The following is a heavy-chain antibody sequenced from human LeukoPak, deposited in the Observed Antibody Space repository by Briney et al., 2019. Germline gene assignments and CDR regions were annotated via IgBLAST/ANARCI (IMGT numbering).Heavy chain of an antibody. CDR3: ARGSGGIVGATTAGFDY. V-gene: IGHV3-13*01. D-gene: IGHD1-26*01. CDR1: GFTFSSYD. Sequence: GGSLRLSCAASGFTFSSYDMHWVRQATGKGLEWVSAIGTAGDTYYPGSVKGRFTISRENAKNSLYLQMNSLRAGDTAVYYCARGSGGIVGATTAGFDYWGQGTLVTVSS. CDR2: IGTAGDT. J-gene: IGHJ4*02.